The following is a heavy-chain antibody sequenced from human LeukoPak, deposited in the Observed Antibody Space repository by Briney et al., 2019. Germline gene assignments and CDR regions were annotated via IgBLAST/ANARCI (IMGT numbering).Heavy chain of an antibody. V-gene: IGHV4-38-2*02. J-gene: IGHJ5*02. CDR1: GYSISSGYY. CDR2: IYYSGST. CDR3: ARHAYYYGSGLGWFDP. D-gene: IGHD3-10*01. Sequence: SETLSLTCTVSGYSISSGYYWGWIRQPPGKGLEWIGSIYYSGSTYYNPSLKSRVTISVDTSKNQFSLKLSSVTAADTAVYYCARHAYYYGSGLGWFDPWGQGTLVTVSS.